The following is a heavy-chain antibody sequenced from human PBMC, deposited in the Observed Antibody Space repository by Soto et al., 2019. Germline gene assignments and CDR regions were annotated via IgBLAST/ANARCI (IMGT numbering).Heavy chain of an antibody. CDR2: ISGSGGST. Sequence: EVQLLESGGGLIQPGGSLRLSCAASGLTFSRYAMSWVRQAPGKGLEWVSAISGSGGSTYYADSVKGRFTISRDNSKNPLYVQMNSLGGEDTAVYYCAKDKLYIRGVIHSWFDPWGQGSLVTGSS. D-gene: IGHD3-10*02. J-gene: IGHJ5*02. CDR3: AKDKLYIRGVIHSWFDP. V-gene: IGHV3-23*01. CDR1: GLTFSRYA.